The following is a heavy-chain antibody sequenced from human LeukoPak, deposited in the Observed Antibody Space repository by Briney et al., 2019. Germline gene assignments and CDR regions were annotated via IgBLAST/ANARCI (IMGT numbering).Heavy chain of an antibody. J-gene: IGHJ3*02. CDR3: ARPYDSSEDRSFDI. D-gene: IGHD3-22*01. CDR2: IYYSGST. Sequence: SETLSLTCTVSGGSISSSSYFWGWIRQPPGKGLEWIGSIYYSGSTYYNPSLKSRVTISVDMSKNQFSMKLSSVTAADTAVYYCARPYDSSEDRSFDIWGQGTMVTVSS. CDR1: GGSISSSSYF. V-gene: IGHV4-39*01.